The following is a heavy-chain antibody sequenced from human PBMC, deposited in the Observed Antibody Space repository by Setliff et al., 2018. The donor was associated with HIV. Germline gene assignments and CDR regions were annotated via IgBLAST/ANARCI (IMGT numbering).Heavy chain of an antibody. CDR1: YATLSTADYY. CDR3: AQMSISASVYFDY. V-gene: IGHV4-30-4*01. D-gene: IGHD2-21*01. Sequence: PSETLSLTCTASYATLSTADYYWTWIRQSPGKGLEWIGYIYYTGDTYYRSSLESRVTISVDTSNNQFSLRLRSVTAADTAVYFCAQMSISASVYFDYWGQGTLVTVSS. J-gene: IGHJ4*02. CDR2: IYYTGDT.